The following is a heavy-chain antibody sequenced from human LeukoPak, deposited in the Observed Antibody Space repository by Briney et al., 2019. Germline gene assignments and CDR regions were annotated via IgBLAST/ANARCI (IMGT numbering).Heavy chain of an antibody. V-gene: IGHV1-2*02. J-gene: IGHJ4*02. CDR2: INPNSGGT. D-gene: IGHD3-3*01. CDR1: GYTFTGYY. Sequence: ASVKVSCKASGYTFTGYYMHWVRQAPGQGLEWMGWINPNSGGTNYAQKFQGRVTMTRDTSISTAYMELSRLRSDDTAVYYCARDRSYDFWSGYYAPFDYWGQGTLVTVSS. CDR3: ARDRSYDFWSGYYAPFDY.